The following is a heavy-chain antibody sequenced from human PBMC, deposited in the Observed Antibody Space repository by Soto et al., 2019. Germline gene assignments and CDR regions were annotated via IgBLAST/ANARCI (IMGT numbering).Heavy chain of an antibody. J-gene: IGHJ6*02. Sequence: GGSLRLSCAASGFTFSSYAMSWVRQAPGKGLEWVSAISGSGGSTYYADSVKGRFTISRDNSKNTLYLQMNSLRAEDTAVYYCAKPQTGSGHVYYYGMDVWGQGTTVTVSS. CDR3: AKPQTGSGHVYYYGMDV. D-gene: IGHD3-10*01. V-gene: IGHV3-23*01. CDR2: ISGSGGST. CDR1: GFTFSSYA.